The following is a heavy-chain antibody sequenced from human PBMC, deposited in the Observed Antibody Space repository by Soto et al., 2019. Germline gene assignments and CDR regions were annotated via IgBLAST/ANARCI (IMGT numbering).Heavy chain of an antibody. Sequence: EVHLVESGGGLVQPGGSLRLSCAASGFTVSSKYMSWVRQAPGKGLEWVSLIQSGGPTYYADSVKGRFTISRDTSENTVHLQMDSLRAEDTAVYYCARDDVLCDGGRCYGVPLGVWGKGSTVTVSS. V-gene: IGHV3-66*01. D-gene: IGHD2-15*01. CDR1: GFTVSSKY. CDR3: ARDDVLCDGGRCYGVPLGV. J-gene: IGHJ6*04. CDR2: IQSGGPT.